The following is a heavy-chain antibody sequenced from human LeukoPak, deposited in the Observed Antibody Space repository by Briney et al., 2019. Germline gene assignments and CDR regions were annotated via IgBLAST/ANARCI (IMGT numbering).Heavy chain of an antibody. CDR3: ARDPSMTTGWGIDY. D-gene: IGHD4-17*01. J-gene: IGHJ4*01. CDR1: GGSINDYY. Sequence: LSLTCTVSGGSINDYYWSWIRQPPGKGLEWVSYISSSGDITYYADSVRGRFTISRDNTKNSLYLQMNSLRAEDTAVYYCARDPSMTTGWGIDYWGQGTLVTVSS. CDR2: ISSSGDIT. V-gene: IGHV3-11*01.